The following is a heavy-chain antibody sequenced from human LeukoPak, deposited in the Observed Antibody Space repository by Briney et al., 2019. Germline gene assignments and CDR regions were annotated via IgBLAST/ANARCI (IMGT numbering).Heavy chain of an antibody. CDR2: IYYSGST. J-gene: IGHJ6*03. Sequence: PSQTLSLTCTVSGGSISSGGYYWSWIRQHPGKGLEWIGYIYYSGSTYYNPSLKSQVTISVDTSKNQFSLKLSSVTAADTAVYYCARTGYCSGGSCRLRPTYYYYYYMDVWGKGTTVTVSS. CDR3: ARTGYCSGGSCRLRPTYYYYYYMDV. CDR1: GGSISSGGYY. V-gene: IGHV4-31*01. D-gene: IGHD2-15*01.